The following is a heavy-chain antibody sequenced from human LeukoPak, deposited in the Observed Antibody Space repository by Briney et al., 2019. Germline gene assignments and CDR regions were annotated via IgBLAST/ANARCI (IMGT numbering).Heavy chain of an antibody. CDR3: TTAQFPLYNWNLDYFDY. CDR2: IKSKTDGGTT. J-gene: IGHJ4*02. CDR1: GFTFSNAW. Sequence: KSGGSLRLSCAASGFTFSNAWMSWVRQAPGKGLEWVGRIKSKTDGGTTDYAAPVKGRFTISRDDSKNTLYLQMNSLKTEDTAVYYCTTAQFPLYNWNLDYFDYWGQGTLVTVSS. D-gene: IGHD1-7*01. V-gene: IGHV3-15*01.